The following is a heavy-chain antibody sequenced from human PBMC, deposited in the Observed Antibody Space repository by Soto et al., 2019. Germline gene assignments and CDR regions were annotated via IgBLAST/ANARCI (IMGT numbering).Heavy chain of an antibody. CDR1: GGSFSSISYY. D-gene: IGHD3-10*01. J-gene: IGHJ4*02. CDR2: IYYSGST. V-gene: IGHV4-39*01. Sequence: SETLSLTCTVSGGSFSSISYYWGWIRQPPGKGLEWIGSIYYSGSTYYNPSLKSRVTMSVDPSKNQFSLKLISVTAADTAVYYCARHWITMVRGVCHFDYWGQGTLVTVSS. CDR3: ARHWITMVRGVCHFDY.